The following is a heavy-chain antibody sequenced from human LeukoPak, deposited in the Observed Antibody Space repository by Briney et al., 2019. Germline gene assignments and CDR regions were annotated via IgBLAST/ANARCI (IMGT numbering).Heavy chain of an antibody. V-gene: IGHV4-59*08. D-gene: IGHD4-23*01. CDR2: IYYSGST. Sequence: PSETLPLTCTVSGGSISSYYWSWIRQPPGKGLEWIGYIYYSGSTNYNPSLRSRVTISVDTSKNQFSLKLSSVTAADTAVYYCARHSEPTTVAPFGYWGQGTLVTVSS. J-gene: IGHJ4*02. CDR3: ARHSEPTTVAPFGY. CDR1: GGSISSYY.